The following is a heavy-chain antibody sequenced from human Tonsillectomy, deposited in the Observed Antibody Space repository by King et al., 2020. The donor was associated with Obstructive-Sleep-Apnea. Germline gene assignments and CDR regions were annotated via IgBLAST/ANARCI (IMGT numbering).Heavy chain of an antibody. J-gene: IGHJ4*02. CDR1: GFTFSSYG. CDR3: AKDRYSSGWYGY. V-gene: IGHV3-30*02. D-gene: IGHD6-19*01. Sequence: VQLVESGGGVVQPGRSLRLSCAASGFTFSSYGMHWVRQAPGKGPEWVAFIRYDGSNKYYADSVKGRFTISRDNSKNTLYLQMNSLRAEDTAVYYCAKDRYSSGWYGYWGQGTLVTVSS. CDR2: IRYDGSNK.